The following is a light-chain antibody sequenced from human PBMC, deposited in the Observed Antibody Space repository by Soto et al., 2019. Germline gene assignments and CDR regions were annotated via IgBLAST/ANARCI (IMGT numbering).Light chain of an antibody. Sequence: QSVLTQPASVSGSPGQSITISCTGTDSDVGGYNYVSWYQHHPGNAPKVMIYDVTYRPSGVSNRFSGSKSGNTASLTISVLQAEDEADYYCSSYTTNGVGVFGGGTKLPVL. J-gene: IGLJ2*01. CDR3: SSYTTNGVGV. CDR2: DVT. V-gene: IGLV2-14*03. CDR1: DSDVGGYNY.